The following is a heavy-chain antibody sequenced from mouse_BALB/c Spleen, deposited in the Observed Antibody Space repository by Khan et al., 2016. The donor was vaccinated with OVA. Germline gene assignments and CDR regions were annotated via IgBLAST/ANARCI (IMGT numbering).Heavy chain of an antibody. V-gene: IGHV1-12*01. CDR3: ARIYYDDPYYAMDY. D-gene: IGHD2-13*01. CDR1: GYTFTSYN. J-gene: IGHJ4*01. CDR2: IYPGNGDT. Sequence: QVQLQQPGAELAKPGASVKMSCKASGYTFTSYNMHWVKQTPGQGLEWIGAIYPGNGDTSYNQKFKGKATLTADKSSSQAYMQRSSLTSEDSAAYYCARIYYDDPYYAMDYWGQGTSVTVSS.